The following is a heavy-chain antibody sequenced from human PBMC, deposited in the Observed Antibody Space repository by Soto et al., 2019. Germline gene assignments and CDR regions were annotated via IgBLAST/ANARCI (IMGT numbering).Heavy chain of an antibody. CDR2: INGKNGYT. V-gene: IGHV1-18*01. CDR3: ARDWGCGKSTCYVPDF. J-gene: IGHJ4*02. CDR1: GYNFTNYG. D-gene: IGHD3-16*01. Sequence: VQLVQSGVEVKKPGASVKASCKASGYNFTNYGVSWVRQAPGQGLEWMGWINGKNGYTKYAQKFQGRVTMTTDRSTSTAYMHLTSLKSDDTAVYYCARDWGCGKSTCYVPDFWGQGTLVTVSS.